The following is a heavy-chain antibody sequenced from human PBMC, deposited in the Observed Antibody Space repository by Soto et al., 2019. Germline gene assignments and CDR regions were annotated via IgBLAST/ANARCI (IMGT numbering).Heavy chain of an antibody. Sequence: GASVKVSCRASGYTFTSYGISWVRQAPGQGLEWMGRIIPFIGIANYAQKFQGRVTITADTSTSTAYMELSSLRSEDTAVYYCARSYAPYGSSWYCDEYFQHWGQGTLVTVSS. J-gene: IGHJ1*01. CDR2: IIPFIGIA. V-gene: IGHV1-69*04. D-gene: IGHD6-13*01. CDR1: GYTFTSYG. CDR3: ARSYAPYGSSWYCDEYFQH.